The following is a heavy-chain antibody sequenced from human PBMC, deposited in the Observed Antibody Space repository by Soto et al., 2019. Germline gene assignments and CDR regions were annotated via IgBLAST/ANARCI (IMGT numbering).Heavy chain of an antibody. Sequence: SLRLSCAASGFTFDDYAMHWVRQAPGKGLEWVSGISWNSGSIGYADSVKGRFTISRDNAKNSLYLQMNSLRAEDTALYYCAKDPTLGYYDFWSGYFDYWGQGTLVTVSS. CDR3: AKDPTLGYYDFWSGYFDY. V-gene: IGHV3-9*01. CDR2: ISWNSGSI. CDR1: GFTFDDYA. J-gene: IGHJ4*02. D-gene: IGHD3-3*01.